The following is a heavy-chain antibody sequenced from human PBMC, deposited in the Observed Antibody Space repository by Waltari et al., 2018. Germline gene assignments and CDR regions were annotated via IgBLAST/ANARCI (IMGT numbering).Heavy chain of an antibody. J-gene: IGHJ5*02. V-gene: IGHV4-39*07. CDR2: IYYSGIT. Sequence: QLQLQEPGPGLVKHPETLSLTCPVSGGSISSSSYYWGWIRQPPGKGLEWIGSIYYSGITYYNPSLKSRVTISVDTSKNQFSLKLSSVTAADTAVYYCARDRRDWFDPCGQGTLVTVSS. CDR3: ARDRRDWFDP. CDR1: GGSISSSSYY.